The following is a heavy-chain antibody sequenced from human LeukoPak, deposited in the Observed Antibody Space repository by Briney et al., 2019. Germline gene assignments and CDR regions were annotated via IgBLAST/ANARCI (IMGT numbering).Heavy chain of an antibody. CDR2: ISLSGGST. J-gene: IGHJ4*02. V-gene: IGHV3-23*01. CDR1: GFTSGSYV. CDR3: ARRNYDDHGDPFDY. D-gene: IGHD4-17*01. Sequence: PGGSLRLSCAASGFTSGSYVMSWVRQAPGKGLEWVSDISLSGGSTYYADSVKGRFTISRDNSKNTLYLQLVNLRAEDTAVYYCARRNYDDHGDPFDYWGQGTLVTVSS.